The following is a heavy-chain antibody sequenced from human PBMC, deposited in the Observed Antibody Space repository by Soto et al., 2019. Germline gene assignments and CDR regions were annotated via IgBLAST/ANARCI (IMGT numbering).Heavy chain of an antibody. D-gene: IGHD1-26*01. CDR2: VYYSGSA. J-gene: IGHJ4*02. V-gene: IGHV4-39*01. CDR3: ATRVAAHFDS. Sequence: QLQLQESGPGLVKPSETLSLTCTVSGGSMSSGKYYWGWIRQPPGKGLEWIGSVYYSGSAYNNPSLKSRDTISVDTSKSQFSLRLSSLTAADTAVYYCATRVAAHFDSWGQGTLVTVSS. CDR1: GGSMSSGKYY.